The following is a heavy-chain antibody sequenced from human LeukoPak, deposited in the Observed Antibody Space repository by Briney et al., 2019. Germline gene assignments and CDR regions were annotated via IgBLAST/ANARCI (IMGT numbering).Heavy chain of an antibody. CDR3: ASALQDDYGDYFG. CDR2: MNPNSGNT. CDR1: GYTFTSYD. Sequence: ASVKVSRKASGYTFTSYDINWVRQATGQGLEWMGWMNPNSGNTGYAQKFQGRVTMTRNTSISTAYMELSSLRSEDTAVYYCASALQDDYGDYFGWGQGTLVTVSS. J-gene: IGHJ4*02. V-gene: IGHV1-8*01. D-gene: IGHD4-17*01.